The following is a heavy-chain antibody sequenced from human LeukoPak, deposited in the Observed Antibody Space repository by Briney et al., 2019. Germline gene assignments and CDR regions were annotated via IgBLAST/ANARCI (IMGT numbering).Heavy chain of an antibody. CDR2: MHSTGST. J-gene: IGHJ3*02. V-gene: IGHV4-59*01. D-gene: IGHD1-26*01. Sequence: SETLSLTCTVSGASISGYYWSWIRQPPGKGLEWIGYMHSTGSTNQNPSLKSRVTISLDTSKNQFSLRLSSVTAADTAVYYCARETRLHSGSYSNDAFDIWGQGTMVTVSS. CDR1: GASISGYY. CDR3: ARETRLHSGSYSNDAFDI.